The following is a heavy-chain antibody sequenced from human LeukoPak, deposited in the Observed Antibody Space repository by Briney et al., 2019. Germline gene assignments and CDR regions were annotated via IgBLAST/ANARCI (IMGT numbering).Heavy chain of an antibody. Sequence: GGSLRLSCAASGFTFSSYAMSWVRQAPGKGLEWVSAISGSGGSTYYADSVKGRFTISRDNAKNSLYLQMNSLRAEDTAVYYCARGFSSGWYGESIDYWGQGTLVTVSS. J-gene: IGHJ4*02. V-gene: IGHV3-23*01. CDR3: ARGFSSGWYGESIDY. D-gene: IGHD6-19*01. CDR2: ISGSGGST. CDR1: GFTFSSYA.